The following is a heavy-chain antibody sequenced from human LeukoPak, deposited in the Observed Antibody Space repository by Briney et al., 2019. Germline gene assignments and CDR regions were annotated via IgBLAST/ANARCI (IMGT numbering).Heavy chain of an antibody. D-gene: IGHD3-10*01. CDR3: STDSGRSYFYFDF. CDR1: GFGLSVLS. J-gene: IGHJ4*02. Sequence: GASVKVSCKISGFGLSVLSIHWMRQAPGKGLEWVGGIRPETGGPIFAQKFRGRVTITEDTFTDTGYLELRGLTSEDTAVYYCSTDSGRSYFYFDFWGQGTLVTVSS. V-gene: IGHV1-24*01. CDR2: IRPETGGP.